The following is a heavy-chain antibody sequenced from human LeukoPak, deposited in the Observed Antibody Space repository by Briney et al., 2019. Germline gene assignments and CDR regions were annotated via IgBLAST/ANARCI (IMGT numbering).Heavy chain of an antibody. D-gene: IGHD2-8*01. Sequence: SGTLSLTCTVSGGSISSYYWSWIRQPPGKGLEWIGYIYYSGSTNYNPSLKSRVTISVDTSKNQFSLKLSSVTAADTAVYYCARGGLNGAFDIWGQGTMVTVSS. V-gene: IGHV4-59*01. J-gene: IGHJ3*02. CDR3: ARGGLNGAFDI. CDR2: IYYSGST. CDR1: GGSISSYY.